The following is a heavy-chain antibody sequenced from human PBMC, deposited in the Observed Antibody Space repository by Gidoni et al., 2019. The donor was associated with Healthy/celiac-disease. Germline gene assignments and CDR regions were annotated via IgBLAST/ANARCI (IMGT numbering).Heavy chain of an antibody. CDR1: EFTFSNAR. Sequence: EVQLVASGGGLVKLGGSLRLSCSASEFTFSNARLRWVRQAPGKGLEWVGRIKSKTDGGTTDYAAPVKGRFTISRDDSKNTLYLQMNSLKTEDTAVYYCTSVRVLEKYCYYYYGMDVWGQGTTVTLSS. D-gene: IGHD3-3*01. CDR3: TSVRVLEKYCYYYYGMDV. J-gene: IGHJ6*02. CDR2: IKSKTDGGTT. V-gene: IGHV3-15*01.